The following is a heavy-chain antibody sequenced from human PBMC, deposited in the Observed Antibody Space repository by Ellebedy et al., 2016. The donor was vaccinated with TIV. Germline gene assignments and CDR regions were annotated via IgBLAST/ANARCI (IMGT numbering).Heavy chain of an antibody. CDR3: ARGPPYGERSDDFDF. J-gene: IGHJ4*02. CDR1: GFTFSDHY. Sequence: GESLKISCAASGFTFSDHYMDWVRQAPGKGMENLGRSRDKADSHTTEYAASVKGRFIISRDNSKNSVYLQMNSLTVDDTAIYYCARGPPYGERSDDFDFWGQGTVATVSS. D-gene: IGHD4-17*01. V-gene: IGHV3-72*01. CDR2: SRDKADSHTT.